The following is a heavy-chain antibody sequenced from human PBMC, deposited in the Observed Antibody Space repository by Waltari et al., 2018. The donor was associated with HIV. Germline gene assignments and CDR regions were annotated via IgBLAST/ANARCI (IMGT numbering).Heavy chain of an antibody. V-gene: IGHV2-70*15. CDR3: ARTNGYSYGSTKQYYYYYGMDV. D-gene: IGHD5-18*01. J-gene: IGHJ6*02. CDR2: IDWDDDK. CDR1: GFSLSTSGMC. Sequence: QVTLRESGPALVKPTQTLTLTCTFSGFSLSTSGMCVSWIRQPPGKALEWLARIDWDDDKYYSTSLKTRLTISKDTSKNQVVLTMTNMEPVDTATYYCARTNGYSYGSTKQYYYYYGMDVWGQGTMVTVSS.